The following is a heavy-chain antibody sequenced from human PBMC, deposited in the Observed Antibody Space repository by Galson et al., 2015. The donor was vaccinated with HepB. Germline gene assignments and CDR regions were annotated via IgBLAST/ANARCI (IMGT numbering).Heavy chain of an antibody. Sequence: LRLSCAASGFTFSSYSMNWVRQAPGKGLEWVSSISSSSSYIYYADSVKGRFTISRDNAKNSLYLQMNSLRAEDTAVYYCARDGVYCSGGSCPTFHYYYYGMDVWGQGTTVTVSS. D-gene: IGHD2-15*01. V-gene: IGHV3-21*01. CDR1: GFTFSSYS. CDR3: ARDGVYCSGGSCPTFHYYYYGMDV. J-gene: IGHJ6*02. CDR2: ISSSSSYI.